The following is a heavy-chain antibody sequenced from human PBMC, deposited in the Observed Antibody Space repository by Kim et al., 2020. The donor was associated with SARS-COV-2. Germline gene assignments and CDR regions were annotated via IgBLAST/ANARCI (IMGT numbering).Heavy chain of an antibody. D-gene: IGHD4-4*01. CDR1: GGSISSYY. V-gene: IGHV4-59*08. Sequence: SETLSLTCTVSGGSISSYYWSWIRQPPGKGLEWIGYIYYSGSTNYNPSLKSRVTISVDTSKNQFSLKLSSVTAADTAVYYCARLYSNYYYYYGMDVWGQG. J-gene: IGHJ6*02. CDR2: IYYSGST. CDR3: ARLYSNYYYYYGMDV.